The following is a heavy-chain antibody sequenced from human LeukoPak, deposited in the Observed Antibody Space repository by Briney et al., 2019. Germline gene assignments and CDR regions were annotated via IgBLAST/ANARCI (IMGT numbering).Heavy chain of an antibody. CDR1: GFTFSSYW. CDR2: IKEDGGEK. CDR3: ASGEDYDSSGYRYFDY. V-gene: IGHV3-7*01. Sequence: GGSLRLSCAASGFTFSSYWMTWVRQAPGKGLEWVANIKEDGGEKYYVDSVKGRFTISRDNAKNSLYLQMNSLRAEDTAVYYCASGEDYDSSGYRYFDYWGQGTLVTVSS. J-gene: IGHJ4*02. D-gene: IGHD3-22*01.